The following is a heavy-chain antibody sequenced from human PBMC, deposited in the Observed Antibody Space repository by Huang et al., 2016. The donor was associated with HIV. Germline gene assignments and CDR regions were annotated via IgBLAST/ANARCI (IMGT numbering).Heavy chain of an antibody. CDR3: ARGLRFCRRGDCFPTHFQH. J-gene: IGHJ1*01. Sequence: QVRLEQWGAGLLKPSETLSATCAVYGGSFSGYQWTWLRQSPGKGLELIGENNHSRRNTYNPSLTTRVTITGDMSKNQFSLKVTSLTVTDTAVYFCARGLRFCRRGDCFPTHFQHWSQG. D-gene: IGHD2-21*02. CDR2: NNHSRRN. V-gene: IGHV4-34*02. CDR1: GGSFSGYQ.